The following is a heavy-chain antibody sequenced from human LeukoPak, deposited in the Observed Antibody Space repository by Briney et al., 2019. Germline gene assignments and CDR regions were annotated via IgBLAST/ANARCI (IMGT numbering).Heavy chain of an antibody. CDR3: ATRNPHYGDYYIDY. V-gene: IGHV1-24*01. CDR1: GYTFTSYG. J-gene: IGHJ4*02. D-gene: IGHD4-17*01. CDR2: FDPEDGET. Sequence: ASVKVSCKASGYTFTSYGISWVRQAPGQGLEWMGGFDPEDGETFYAQKFQGRVTMTEDTSTDTAYMELSSLRSEDTAVYYCATRNPHYGDYYIDYWGPGTLVTVSS.